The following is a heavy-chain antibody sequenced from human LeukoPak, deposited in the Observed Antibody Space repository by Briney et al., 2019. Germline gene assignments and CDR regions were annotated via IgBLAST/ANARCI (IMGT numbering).Heavy chain of an antibody. V-gene: IGHV1-69*13. CDR3: ARGTSDSSGWSGYDAFDI. CDR1: GGTFSSYA. CDR2: IIPIFGTA. Sequence: SVKVSCKASGGTFSSYAISWVRQAPGQGLEWMGGIIPIFGTANYAQKFQGGVTITADESTSTAYMELSSLRSEDTAVYYCARGTSDSSGWSGYDAFDIWGQGTMVTVSS. D-gene: IGHD6-19*01. J-gene: IGHJ3*02.